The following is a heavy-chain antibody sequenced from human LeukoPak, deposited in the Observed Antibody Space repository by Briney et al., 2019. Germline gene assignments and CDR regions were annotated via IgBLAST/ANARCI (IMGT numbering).Heavy chain of an antibody. V-gene: IGHV3-7*01. CDR1: GFTFSAYW. J-gene: IGHJ4*02. CDR3: ARPGIAVAGTAYSDY. Sequence: GGSLRLSCAASGFTFSAYWMTWVRQAPGKGLEWVANIKQDGSEKYYVDSVKGRFTISRDNAKNSLYLQMNSLRAEDTAVYYCARPGIAVAGTAYSDYWGQGTLVTVSS. CDR2: IKQDGSEK. D-gene: IGHD6-19*01.